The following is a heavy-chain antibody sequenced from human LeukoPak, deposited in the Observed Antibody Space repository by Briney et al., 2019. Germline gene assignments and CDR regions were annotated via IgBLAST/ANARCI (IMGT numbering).Heavy chain of an antibody. CDR3: ARRAALSGAFDI. Sequence: SVKVSCKASGGTFSSYAISWVRQAPGQGLEWMGRIIPILGIANYAQKFQGRVTITADESTSTAYMELSSLRSEDTAVYYCARRAALSGAFDIWGQGTMATVSS. V-gene: IGHV1-69*04. CDR1: GGTFSSYA. D-gene: IGHD6-25*01. CDR2: IIPILGIA. J-gene: IGHJ3*02.